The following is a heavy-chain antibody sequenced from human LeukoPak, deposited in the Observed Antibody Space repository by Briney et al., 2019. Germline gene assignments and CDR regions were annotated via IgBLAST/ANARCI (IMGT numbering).Heavy chain of an antibody. D-gene: IGHD3-10*01. J-gene: IGHJ3*01. V-gene: IGHV1-18*01. CDR1: GYSFAYYG. CDR3: ARKSRVITVRGDDAFDV. CDR2: IDAYNENT. Sequence: GASVKVSCRASGYSFAYYGISWVRQAPGQGLGGRGWIDAYNENTNYAQKFQGRVTMTTDTSASTDYMDLRSLRFDDTAVYYCARKSRVITVRGDDAFDVWGQGTTVTVSS.